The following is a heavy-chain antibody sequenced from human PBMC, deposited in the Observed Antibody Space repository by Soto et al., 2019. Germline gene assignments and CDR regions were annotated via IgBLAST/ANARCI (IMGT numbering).Heavy chain of an antibody. J-gene: IGHJ4*02. CDR3: AKDTYYYDSSGYSN. V-gene: IGHV3-23*01. CDR1: GFTFSSYA. CDR2: ISGSGGST. Sequence: GGSLRLSYAASGFTFSSYAMSWVRQAPGKGLEWVSTISGSGGSTYYADSVKGRFTISRDNSKNTLYLQMNSLRAEDTAVYYCAKDTYYYDSSGYSNWGQGTLVTVSS. D-gene: IGHD3-22*01.